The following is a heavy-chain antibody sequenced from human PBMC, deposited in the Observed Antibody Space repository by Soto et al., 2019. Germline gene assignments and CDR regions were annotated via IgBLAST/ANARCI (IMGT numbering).Heavy chain of an antibody. CDR2: IYYTGAT. Sequence: QVELQESGPRLVKSSGTLSLTCEVSSGSISTGNWWSWVRQPPGKGLEWIGEIYYTGATNYNPSLKSRVTMTIDKSKDQFYLLLTSATAAATAVYYCARVFSSGSGWMYYFDFWGQGILVSVSS. CDR3: ARVFSSGSGWMYYFDF. D-gene: IGHD6-25*01. J-gene: IGHJ4*02. CDR1: SGSISTGNW. V-gene: IGHV4-4*02.